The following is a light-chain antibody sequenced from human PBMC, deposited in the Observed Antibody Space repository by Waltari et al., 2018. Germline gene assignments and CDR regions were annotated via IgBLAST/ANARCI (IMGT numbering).Light chain of an antibody. CDR3: QQPPGT. V-gene: IGKV1-9*01. CDR2: AAS. J-gene: IGKJ4*01. CDR1: RDIRNY. Sequence: IQLTQSPSFLSASVGDRVTFTCRASRDIRNYLAWYQQKSGKAPKLLIFAASTLQSGVPSRFSGSGSGTEFTLTISSLQPEDLATYYCQQPPGTFGGGTKVEIK.